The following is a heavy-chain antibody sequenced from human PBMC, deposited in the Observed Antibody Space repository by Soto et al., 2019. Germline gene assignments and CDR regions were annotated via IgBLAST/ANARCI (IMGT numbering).Heavy chain of an antibody. Sequence: SETLSLTCTVSGGSVSSGSYYWSWIRQPPGKGLEWIGYIYYSGSTNYNPSLKSRVTISVDTSKNQFSLKLSSVTAADTAVYYCARDKGLFQWEPLFDYWGQGTLVTVSS. CDR3: ARDKGLFQWEPLFDY. CDR2: IYYSGST. D-gene: IGHD1-26*01. J-gene: IGHJ4*02. CDR1: GGSVSSGSYY. V-gene: IGHV4-61*01.